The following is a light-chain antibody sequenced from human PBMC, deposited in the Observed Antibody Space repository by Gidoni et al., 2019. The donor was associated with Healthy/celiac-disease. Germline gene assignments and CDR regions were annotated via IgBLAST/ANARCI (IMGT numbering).Light chain of an antibody. V-gene: IGKV4-1*01. CDR3: QQYYSTPRT. CDR1: QSVLYSSNNKNY. Sequence: DIVMTQSPDSLAVSLGERATIHCKASQSVLYSSNNKNYLAWYQQKPGQPPKLLIYWASTRESRVPDRFSGSGSGTDFTLTISSLQAEDVAVYCCQQYYSTPRTFGQGTKVEIK. J-gene: IGKJ1*01. CDR2: WAS.